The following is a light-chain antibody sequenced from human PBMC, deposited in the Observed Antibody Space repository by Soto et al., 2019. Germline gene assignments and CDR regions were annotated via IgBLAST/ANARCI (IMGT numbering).Light chain of an antibody. V-gene: IGKV1-33*01. CDR1: QDISNY. CDR3: QPYDNRPPWT. CDR2: DAS. J-gene: IGKJ1*01. Sequence: DIQMTQSPSSLSASVGDRVTITCPASQDISNYLNWYQQKPGKAPKLLIYDASNLETGGPSRFSASGSGSDFTFAISSLQPEDIATYYCQPYDNRPPWTFGQGTKVEI.